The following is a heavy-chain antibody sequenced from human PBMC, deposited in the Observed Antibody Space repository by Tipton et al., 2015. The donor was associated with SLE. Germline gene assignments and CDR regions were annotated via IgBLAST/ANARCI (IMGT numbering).Heavy chain of an antibody. CDR3: AREGYSSSSVYYYMDV. Sequence: TLSLTCTVSGGSISSGSYYWSWIRQPVGKGLEWIGRIYTSGSTNYNPSLKSRVTISVDTSKNQFSLKLSSVTAADTAVYYCAREGYSSSSVYYYMDVWGKGTTVTVSS. J-gene: IGHJ6*03. V-gene: IGHV4-61*02. CDR2: IYTSGST. D-gene: IGHD6-6*01. CDR1: GGSISSGSYY.